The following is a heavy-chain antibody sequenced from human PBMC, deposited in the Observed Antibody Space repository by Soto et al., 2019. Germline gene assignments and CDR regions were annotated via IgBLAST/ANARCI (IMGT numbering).Heavy chain of an antibody. CDR3: AVAYCGGDCYTRGANYYYYGMDV. Sequence: XSVKVSCKASGYPFTGYYMHWVRQAPGQGLEWMGWINPNSGGTNYAQKFQGRVTMTRDTSISTAYMELSRLRSDDTAVYYCAVAYCGGDCYTRGANYYYYGMDVCGQRTTVTVSS. D-gene: IGHD2-21*02. J-gene: IGHJ6*02. CDR1: GYPFTGYY. CDR2: INPNSGGT. V-gene: IGHV1-2*02.